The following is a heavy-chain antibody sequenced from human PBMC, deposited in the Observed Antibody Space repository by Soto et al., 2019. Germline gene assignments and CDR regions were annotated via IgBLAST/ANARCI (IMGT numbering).Heavy chain of an antibody. V-gene: IGHV5-51*01. Sequence: GESLKISCKGSGYRFSTNWIGWVRQMPGKGLEWMGIIYPGDSDIRYSPSFQGQVTISADKSINSAYLQRSSLKASDNAMYYWVRLAFGSGSYIDYWGQGTLVTLSS. CDR3: VRLAFGSGSYIDY. CDR2: IYPGDSDI. D-gene: IGHD3-10*01. J-gene: IGHJ4*02. CDR1: GYRFSTNW.